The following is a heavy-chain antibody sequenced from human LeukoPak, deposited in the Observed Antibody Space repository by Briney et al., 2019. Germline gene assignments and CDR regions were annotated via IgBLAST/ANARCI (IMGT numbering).Heavy chain of an antibody. CDR3: AVAGAARPHYFDY. V-gene: IGHV3-53*01. J-gene: IGHJ4*02. D-gene: IGHD6-6*01. CDR2: IYGGGDT. Sequence: GGSLRLSCAASGSTVTDNYMNWVRQSSGKGLEWVSVIYGGGDTNYADSVKGRFIISRDTSKNTVYLQMNSLGAEDTAVYYCAVAGAARPHYFDYWGQGTLVTVSS. CDR1: GSTVTDNY.